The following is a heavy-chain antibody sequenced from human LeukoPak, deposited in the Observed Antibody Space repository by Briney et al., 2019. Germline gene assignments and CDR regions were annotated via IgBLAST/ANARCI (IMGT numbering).Heavy chain of an antibody. J-gene: IGHJ4*02. CDR1: GGSISSSSYY. Sequence: SETLSLTCTVSGGSISSSSYYWGWIRQPPGKGLEWIGSIYYSGSTYYNPSLKSRVTISVDTSKNQFSLKLSSVTAADTAVYYCARQVKISRSWYWDYWGQGALVTVSS. D-gene: IGHD6-13*01. CDR3: ARQVKISRSWYWDY. CDR2: IYYSGST. V-gene: IGHV4-39*01.